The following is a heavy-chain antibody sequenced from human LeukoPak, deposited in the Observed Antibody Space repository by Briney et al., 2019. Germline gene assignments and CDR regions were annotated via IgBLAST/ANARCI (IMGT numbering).Heavy chain of an antibody. Sequence: SETLSLTCTVSGGSISSSSYYWGWIRQPSGKGLEWIGRIYYSGSTYYNPSLKSRVTISVDTSKNQFSLKLSSVTAADTAVYYCARVERRGYCSGGSCYNYFDYWGQGTLVTVSS. CDR2: IYYSGST. D-gene: IGHD2-15*01. V-gene: IGHV4-39*07. CDR1: GGSISSSSYY. CDR3: ARVERRGYCSGGSCYNYFDY. J-gene: IGHJ4*02.